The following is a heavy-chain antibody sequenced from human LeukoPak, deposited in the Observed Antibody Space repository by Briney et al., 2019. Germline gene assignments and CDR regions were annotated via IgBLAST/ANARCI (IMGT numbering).Heavy chain of an antibody. CDR2: INGSGGST. CDR1: GFTFSSYA. CDR3: AKDRQRYYGSGSYYDY. Sequence: SLRLSCAASGFTFSSYAMSWVRQAPGKGLEWVSDINGSGGSTYYADSVKGRFTISRDNSKNTLYLQMNSLRAEDAAVYYCAKDRQRYYGSGSYYDYWGQGTLVTVSS. J-gene: IGHJ4*02. D-gene: IGHD3-10*01. V-gene: IGHV3-23*01.